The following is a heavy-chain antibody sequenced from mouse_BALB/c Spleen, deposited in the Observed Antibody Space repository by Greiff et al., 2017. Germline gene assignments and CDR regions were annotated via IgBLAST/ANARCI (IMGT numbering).Heavy chain of an antibody. CDR1: GFTFSSYG. CDR3: ARYYGSSYVN. J-gene: IGHJ2*01. CDR2: INSNGGST. D-gene: IGHD1-1*01. V-gene: IGHV5-6-3*01. Sequence: EVKLVESGGGLVQPGGSLKLSCAASGFTFSSYGMSWVRQTPDKRLELVATINSNGGSTYYPDSVKGRFTISRDNAKNTLYLQMSSLKSEDTAMYYCARYYGSSYVNWGQGTTLTVSS.